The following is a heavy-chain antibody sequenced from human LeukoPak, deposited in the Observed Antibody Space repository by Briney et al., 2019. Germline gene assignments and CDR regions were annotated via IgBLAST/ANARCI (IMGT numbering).Heavy chain of an antibody. Sequence: SETLSLTCTVSGGSINNYYWSWIRQPPGKGLEWIGYIYYSGSTNYNPSLKSRVTISVDTSKNQFSLKLSSVTAADTAVYYCARQSPYCTDGVSYTGAFDIWGQGTMVTVSS. CDR3: ARQSPYCTDGVSYTGAFDI. CDR2: IYYSGST. V-gene: IGHV4-59*08. CDR1: GGSINNYY. D-gene: IGHD2-8*01. J-gene: IGHJ3*02.